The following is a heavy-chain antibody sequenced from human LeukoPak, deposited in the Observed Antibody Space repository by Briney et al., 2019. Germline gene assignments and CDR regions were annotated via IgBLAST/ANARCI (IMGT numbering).Heavy chain of an antibody. D-gene: IGHD3-22*01. V-gene: IGHV1-2*06. Sequence: ASVNVSCKASGYTLTDYYMHWVRQAPGQGLXWXXRINPNSGGTXXXQXXXXRVTMTRDTSISTVYMELSRLRSDDTAVYYCARVGYYESSGYYEYWGQGTLVTVSS. CDR2: INPNSGGT. J-gene: IGHJ4*02. CDR3: ARVGYYESSGYYEY. CDR1: GYTLTDYY.